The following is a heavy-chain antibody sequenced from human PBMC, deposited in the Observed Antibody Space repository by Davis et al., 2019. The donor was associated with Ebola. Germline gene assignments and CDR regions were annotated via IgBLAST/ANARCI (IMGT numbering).Heavy chain of an antibody. D-gene: IGHD1-1*01. J-gene: IGHJ4*02. CDR1: GFIFANYW. CDR3: VRKTGH. V-gene: IGHV3-7*01. Sequence: PGGSLRLSCAASGFIFANYWMTWVRQVPGKGLEWVANIKEDGSEKSYVDSVKGRFTISRDNAKNSLYLQMSNLGVDDTAVYYCVRKTGHWGQGTLVTVSS. CDR2: IKEDGSEK.